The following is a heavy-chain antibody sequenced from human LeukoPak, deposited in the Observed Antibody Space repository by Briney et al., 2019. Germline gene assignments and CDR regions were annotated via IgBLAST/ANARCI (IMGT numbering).Heavy chain of an antibody. CDR1: GFTFSSYS. D-gene: IGHD1-26*01. V-gene: IGHV3-21*01. J-gene: IGHJ5*02. CDR3: AREGSLNWFDP. Sequence: PGGSLRLSCAASGFTFSSYSMNWVRQAPGKGLEWVSCISSTSTYIYYADSVKGRFTISRENAKNSLYLQMNSLRAEDTAVYYCAREGSLNWFDPWGQGTLVIVSS. CDR2: ISSTSTYI.